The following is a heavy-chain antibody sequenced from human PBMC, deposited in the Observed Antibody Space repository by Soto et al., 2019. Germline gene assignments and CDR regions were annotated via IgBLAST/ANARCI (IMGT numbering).Heavy chain of an antibody. CDR2: INSDGGST. D-gene: IGHD6-19*01. J-gene: IGHJ2*01. CDR1: GFTFSSYW. CDR3: ATKASSGRDWYFDL. V-gene: IGHV3-74*01. Sequence: EVQLVESGGGLVQPGGSLRLSCAASGFTFSSYWMHWVRQAPGKGLVWVSRINSDGGSTSYADSVKGRFTISRDNAKKPLYLQMKRLRAEDTDVYYCATKASSGRDWYFDLWGRGTLVTVSS.